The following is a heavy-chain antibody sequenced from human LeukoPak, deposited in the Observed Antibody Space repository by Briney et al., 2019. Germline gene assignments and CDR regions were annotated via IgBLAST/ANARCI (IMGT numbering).Heavy chain of an antibody. CDR1: GGSFSGYY. J-gene: IGHJ5*02. D-gene: IGHD5-18*01. CDR2: INHSGST. CDR3: ARVQPNWFDP. Sequence: PSETLSLTCAVYGGSFSGYYWSWIRQPPGKGLEWIGEINHSGSTNYNPSLKSRVTISVDTSKNQFSLKLSSVTAADTAVYYCARVQPNWFDPWGQGTLVTVSS. V-gene: IGHV4-34*01.